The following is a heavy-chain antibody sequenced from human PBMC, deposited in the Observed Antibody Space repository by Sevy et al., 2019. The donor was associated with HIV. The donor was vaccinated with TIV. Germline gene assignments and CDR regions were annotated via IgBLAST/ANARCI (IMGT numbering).Heavy chain of an antibody. Sequence: GGSRRLSCAASGFAFSSHAMHWVRQAPGKGREWVAVISYEGTETFYAASVEGRFTISRDNSKNMLSLQINSLRPEDTAVYFCARDGGYSIKWYPLYWGHGTLVTVSS. D-gene: IGHD6-13*01. J-gene: IGHJ4*01. CDR3: ARDGGYSIKWYPLY. V-gene: IGHV3-30-3*01. CDR2: ISYEGTET. CDR1: GFAFSSHA.